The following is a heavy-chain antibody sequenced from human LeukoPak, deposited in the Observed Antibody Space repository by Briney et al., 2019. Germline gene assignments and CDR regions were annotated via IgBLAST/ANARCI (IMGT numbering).Heavy chain of an antibody. Sequence: PGGSLRLSCAASGFTFSSYEMNWVRQAPGKGLEWISYISTSGSSINYADSVRGRFTISRDNAKNSLYLQMNSLRAEDTAVYYCARTDSGWYSSPGYWGQGTLVTVSS. CDR2: ISTSGSSI. V-gene: IGHV3-48*03. CDR1: GFTFSSYE. D-gene: IGHD6-19*01. CDR3: ARTDSGWYSSPGY. J-gene: IGHJ4*02.